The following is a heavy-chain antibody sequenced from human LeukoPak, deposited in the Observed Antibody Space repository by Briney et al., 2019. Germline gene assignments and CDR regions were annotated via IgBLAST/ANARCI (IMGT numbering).Heavy chain of an antibody. CDR2: INPNTGET. Sequence: ASVKVSCKASGYAFSGYDMHWVRQAPGQGLEWMGWINPNTGETNYAQRFQGRVSMTRDTSNSIAYMELSRLRSDDTAVYYCARVGKADLALWNWGQGTLVTVSS. J-gene: IGHJ4*02. CDR3: ARVGKADLALWN. V-gene: IGHV1-2*02. D-gene: IGHD4-23*01. CDR1: GYAFSGYD.